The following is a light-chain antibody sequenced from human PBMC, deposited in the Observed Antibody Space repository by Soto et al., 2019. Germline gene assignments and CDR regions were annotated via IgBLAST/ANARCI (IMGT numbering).Light chain of an antibody. CDR3: QQYNSDSLRWT. Sequence: DIQMTEYPSTLPASLGDKDTITCRASQSISSWLAWYQQKPGKAPKLLIYDASSLESGVPSRFSGSGSGTEFTLSISSLQPDDFATYYCQQYNSDSLRWTFGYGTKVDIK. V-gene: IGKV1-5*01. CDR1: QSISSW. CDR2: DAS. J-gene: IGKJ1*01.